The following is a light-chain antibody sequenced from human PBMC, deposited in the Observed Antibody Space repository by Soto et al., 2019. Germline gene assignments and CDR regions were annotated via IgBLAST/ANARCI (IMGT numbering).Light chain of an antibody. V-gene: IGLV3-21*02. CDR3: QVWDISSDQYL. CDR1: NIASKS. Sequence: YELTQPPSVSVAPGQTARITCGGNNIASKSVHWYQQRPGQAPVLVLYDDSNRPSGIPARFSGSNSGSTATLTISSVEAGDEADYFCQVWDISSDQYLFGAGTKVTVL. CDR2: DDS. J-gene: IGLJ1*01.